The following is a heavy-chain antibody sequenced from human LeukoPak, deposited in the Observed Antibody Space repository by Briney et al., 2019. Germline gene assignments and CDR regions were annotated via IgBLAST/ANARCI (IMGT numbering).Heavy chain of an antibody. CDR3: AREYYDILTGYYRSFDY. Sequence: SETLSLTCAVYGGSFSGYYWSWIRQPPGKGLEWIGYIYYSGSTNYNPSLKSRVTISVDTSKNQFSLKLSSVTAADTAVYYCAREYYDILTGYYRSFDYWGQGTLVTVSS. D-gene: IGHD3-9*01. CDR1: GGSFSGYY. CDR2: IYYSGST. V-gene: IGHV4-59*01. J-gene: IGHJ4*02.